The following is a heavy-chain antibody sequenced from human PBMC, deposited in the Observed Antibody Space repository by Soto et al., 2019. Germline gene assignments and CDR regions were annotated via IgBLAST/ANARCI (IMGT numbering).Heavy chain of an antibody. J-gene: IGHJ6*02. CDR1: GYTFTSYG. D-gene: IGHD6-6*01. V-gene: IGHV1-18*01. CDR2: ISAYNGNT. Sequence: ASVKVSCKASGYTFTSYGISWVRQAPGQGLEWMGWISAYNGNTNYAQKLQGRVTMTTDTSTSTAYMELRSLRSDDTAVYYCARHSSSVSISLYYYYGMDVWGQGTTVTVSS. CDR3: ARHSSSVSISLYYYYGMDV.